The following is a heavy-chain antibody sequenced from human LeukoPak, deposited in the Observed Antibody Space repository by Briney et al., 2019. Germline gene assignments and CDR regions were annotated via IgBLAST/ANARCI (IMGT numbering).Heavy chain of an antibody. D-gene: IGHD2-2*01. CDR3: ARAGYCSSTSCYASARGY. Sequence: SSETLSLTCAVYGGSFSGYYWSWIRQPPGKGLEWIGEINHSGGTNYNPSLKSRVTISVDTSKNQFSLKLSSVTAADTAVYYCARAGYCSSTSCYASARGYWGQGTLVTVSS. CDR2: INHSGGT. V-gene: IGHV4-34*01. J-gene: IGHJ4*02. CDR1: GGSFSGYY.